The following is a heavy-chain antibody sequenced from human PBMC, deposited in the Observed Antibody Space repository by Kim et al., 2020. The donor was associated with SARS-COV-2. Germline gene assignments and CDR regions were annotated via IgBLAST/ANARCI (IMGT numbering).Heavy chain of an antibody. CDR1: GGSISSSSYY. CDR2: IYYSGST. V-gene: IGHV4-39*01. CDR3: ARSPSDAEYFQH. Sequence: SETLSLTCTVSGGSISSSSYYWGWIRQPPGKGLEWIGSIYYSGSTYYNPSLKSRVTISVDTSKNQFSLKLSSVTAADTAVYYCARSPSDAEYFQHWGQGTLVTVSS. J-gene: IGHJ1*01.